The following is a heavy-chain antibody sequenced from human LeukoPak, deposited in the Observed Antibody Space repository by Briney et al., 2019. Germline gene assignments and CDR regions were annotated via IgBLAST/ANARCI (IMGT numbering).Heavy chain of an antibody. CDR3: ARDYFSASPHRIAVAGKDDY. CDR1: GFTFSSYG. J-gene: IGHJ4*02. D-gene: IGHD6-19*01. Sequence: PGGSPRLSCAASGFTFSSYGMHWVRQAPGKGLEWVSYISSSGSTIYYADSVKGRFTISRDNAKNSLYLQMNSLRAEDTAVYYCARDYFSASPHRIAVAGKDDYWGQGTLVTVSS. CDR2: ISSSGSTI. V-gene: IGHV3-48*04.